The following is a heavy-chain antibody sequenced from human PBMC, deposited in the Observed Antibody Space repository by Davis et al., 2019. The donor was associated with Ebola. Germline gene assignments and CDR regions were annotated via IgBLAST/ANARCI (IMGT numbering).Heavy chain of an antibody. J-gene: IGHJ6*04. D-gene: IGHD5-24*01. CDR1: GFTFSTYA. CDR2: IRRSGGDP. CDR3: ARGWLRSGLDV. V-gene: IGHV3-23*01. Sequence: PGGSLRLSCAGSGFTFSTYAMTWVRQAPGKGLEWVSRIRRSGGDPHYADSVKGRFTIPRDNAKNTLYLQMNSLRAEETAVYYCARGWLRSGLDVWGKGAAVTVSS.